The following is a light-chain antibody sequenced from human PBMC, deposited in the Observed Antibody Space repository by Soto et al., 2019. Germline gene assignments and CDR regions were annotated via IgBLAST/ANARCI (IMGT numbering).Light chain of an antibody. CDR2: GNS. V-gene: IGLV1-40*01. CDR3: QSYDSSLSGVV. Sequence: QSVLTQPPSVSGAPGQRVTISGTGSSSNIGAGFDVPWYQQLPGTAPKLLISGNSNRPSGIPDRFSGSKSGTSASLAITGLQAEDEADYYCQSYDSSLSGVVFGGGTKLTVL. CDR1: SSNIGAGFD. J-gene: IGLJ2*01.